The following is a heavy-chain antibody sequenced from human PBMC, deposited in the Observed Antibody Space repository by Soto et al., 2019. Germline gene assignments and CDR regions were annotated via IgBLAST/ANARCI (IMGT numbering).Heavy chain of an antibody. Sequence: SQTLSLTCTVSGGSINTYYWSWLRQPAGKGLEWLGRIYTKERTNYNLSFRNRVTMSVDTSKNRFSLKLDAVTAADTAVYYCARDDYKDGGNNWFDPWGQGTLVTVSS. V-gene: IGHV4-4*07. J-gene: IGHJ5*02. D-gene: IGHD3-16*01. CDR2: IYTKERT. CDR3: ARDDYKDGGNNWFDP. CDR1: GGSINTYY.